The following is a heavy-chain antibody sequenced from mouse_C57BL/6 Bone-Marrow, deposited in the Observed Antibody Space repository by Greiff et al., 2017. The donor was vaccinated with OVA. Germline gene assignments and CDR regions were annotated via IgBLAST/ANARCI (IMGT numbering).Heavy chain of an antibody. CDR3: TTPDGYYVGY. Sequence: EVQLQQSGAELVRPGASVKLSCTASGFNIKDDYMHWVKQRPEQGLEWIGWIDPENGDTAYASKFQGKATITADTSSNTAYLQLSSLTSEDTAVYYCTTPDGYYVGYWGQGTTLTVSS. J-gene: IGHJ2*01. CDR2: IDPENGDT. D-gene: IGHD2-3*01. CDR1: GFNIKDDY. V-gene: IGHV14-4*01.